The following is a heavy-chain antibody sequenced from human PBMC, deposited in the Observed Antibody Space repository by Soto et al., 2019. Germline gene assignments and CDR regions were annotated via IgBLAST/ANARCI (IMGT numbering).Heavy chain of an antibody. V-gene: IGHV3-23*01. CDR3: AKDFPASFLADDSWDY. J-gene: IGHJ4*02. CDR1: GFTFNNYA. CDR2: ISGSGEST. Sequence: GGSLRLSCAASGFTFNNYAMSWVRQAPGKGLEWVSAISGSGESTYYADSVKGRFTISRDNSKNTLSLQMNSLRAEDTAVYYCAKDFPASFLADDSWDYWGQGTLVTVSS. D-gene: IGHD3-22*01.